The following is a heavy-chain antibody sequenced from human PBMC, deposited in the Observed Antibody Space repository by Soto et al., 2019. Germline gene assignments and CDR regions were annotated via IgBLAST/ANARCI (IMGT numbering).Heavy chain of an antibody. J-gene: IGHJ4*02. D-gene: IGHD3-16*02. Sequence: QMQLQESGPRLVKPSQTLSLTCSVSGDAIINGFFYWSWIRQHPVQGLQWIGYIHYTGSTNYNPSFRDRVDISLDPSEKRFSLKMASVSDADTAIYYCEGRDGYSYRDEYWGQGILVTVSS. CDR2: IHYTGST. V-gene: IGHV4-31*03. CDR3: EGRDGYSYRDEY. CDR1: GDAIINGFFY.